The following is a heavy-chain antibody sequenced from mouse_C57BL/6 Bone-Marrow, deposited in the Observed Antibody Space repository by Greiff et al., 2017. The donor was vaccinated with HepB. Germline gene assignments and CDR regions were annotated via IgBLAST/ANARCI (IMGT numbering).Heavy chain of an antibody. CDR1: YTFTDYYM. CDR3: SYYGSSEGFAY. Sequence: VQLKQSGPELVKPGASVKMSCKASGYTFTDYYMHWVKQKPGKGLEWIGEIYPGSGNTYYNEKFKGKATLTADTSSSTAYMQLSSLTSEDSAVYFCASYYGSSEGFAYWGQGTLVTVSA. V-gene: IGHV1-83*01. J-gene: IGHJ3*01. D-gene: IGHD1-1*01. CDR2: YPGSGNTY.